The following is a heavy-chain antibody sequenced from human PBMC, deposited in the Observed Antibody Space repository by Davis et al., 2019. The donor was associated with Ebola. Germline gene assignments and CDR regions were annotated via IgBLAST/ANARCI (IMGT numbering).Heavy chain of an antibody. J-gene: IGHJ4*02. Sequence: GESLKISCAASGFTFSSYAMSWVRQAPGKGLVWVSRINSDGSSTSYADSVKGRFTISRDNAKNTLYLQMNSLRAEDTAVYYCARGGGVSGSYFYVYWGQGTLVTVSS. V-gene: IGHV3-74*01. CDR3: ARGGGVSGSYFYVY. CDR1: GFTFSSYA. CDR2: INSDGSST. D-gene: IGHD1-26*01.